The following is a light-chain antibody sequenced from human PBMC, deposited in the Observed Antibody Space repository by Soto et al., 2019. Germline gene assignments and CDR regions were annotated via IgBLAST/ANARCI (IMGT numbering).Light chain of an antibody. CDR1: ESVSSN. CDR2: GAS. Sequence: VMTQSPDTLSVSPGERATLSCRASESVSSNLAWYQQKPGQAPRLLIYGASSGTTGIPDRFSGSGSGTDFTLTISRLEPEDFAVYYCQQYGRSPWTFGQGTKVDIK. V-gene: IGKV3-20*01. J-gene: IGKJ1*01. CDR3: QQYGRSPWT.